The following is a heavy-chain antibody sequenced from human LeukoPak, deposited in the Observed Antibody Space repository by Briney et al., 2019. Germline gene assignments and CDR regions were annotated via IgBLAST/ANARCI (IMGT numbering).Heavy chain of an antibody. Sequence: PGGSLRLSCAVSGFTFSSYSMNWVRQAPGKGLEWVAVISYDRSNKYYADSVKGRFTISRDNSKNTLYLQMNSLRAEDTAVYYCAKQYSSGWLVWYYFDYWGQGTLVTVSS. V-gene: IGHV3-30*18. CDR1: GFTFSSYS. J-gene: IGHJ4*02. CDR2: ISYDRSNK. CDR3: AKQYSSGWLVWYYFDY. D-gene: IGHD6-19*01.